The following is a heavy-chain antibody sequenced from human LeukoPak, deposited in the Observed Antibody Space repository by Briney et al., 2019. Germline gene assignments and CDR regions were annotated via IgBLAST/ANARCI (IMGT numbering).Heavy chain of an antibody. CDR3: AKGALGHCSGAICYALDN. Sequence: GGSLRLSCAASGFTFSSYAMSWVRQAPGKGLEWVSAISGSGGSTYYADSVKGRFTISRDNSKNTLYLQMNSLRVEDTAVYYCAKGALGHCSGAICYALDNWGQGTLVTVSS. CDR2: ISGSGGST. CDR1: GFTFSSYA. D-gene: IGHD2-15*01. J-gene: IGHJ4*02. V-gene: IGHV3-23*01.